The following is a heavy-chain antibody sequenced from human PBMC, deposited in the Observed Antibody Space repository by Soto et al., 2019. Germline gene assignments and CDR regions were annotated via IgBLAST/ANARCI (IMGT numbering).Heavy chain of an antibody. CDR1: GFTFSDHY. Sequence: EVQLVESGGGLVQPGGSLRLSCVASGFTFSDHYMDWFRQAPGKGPEWVARIRDKLNSYYTEYAASVKGRFTISRDDSENSLYLQRDSREMEDTALDYGVRGGRGYIFGYLDSWGQGTLVTVSS. V-gene: IGHV3-72*01. D-gene: IGHD5-18*01. J-gene: IGHJ4*02. CDR3: VRGGRGYIFGYLDS. CDR2: IRDKLNSYYT.